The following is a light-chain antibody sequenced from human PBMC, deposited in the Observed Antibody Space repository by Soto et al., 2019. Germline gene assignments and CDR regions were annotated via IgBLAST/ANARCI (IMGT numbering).Light chain of an antibody. CDR2: AAS. CDR3: HEHNGELPVA. CDR1: QAIDQS. J-gene: IGKJ3*01. Sequence: DIQMTQSPSSLSASVGDRVTITCRSSQAIDQSVAWYQQKPGQVPKLLIYAASTFQSGVPSRCSGGGSGTHFALTIVGLQPGDVATYFCHEHNGELPVAFGPGTTVDV. V-gene: IGKV1-27*01.